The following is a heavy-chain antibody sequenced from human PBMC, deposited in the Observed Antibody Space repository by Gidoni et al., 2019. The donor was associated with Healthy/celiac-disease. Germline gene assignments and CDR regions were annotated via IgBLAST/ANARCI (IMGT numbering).Heavy chain of an antibody. CDR2: IYHSGST. CDR3: ASRLGCNSQTPGSTSCYVEGSNWFDP. V-gene: IGHV4-34*01. Sequence: QVQLQQWGAGLLKPSETLSLTCAVSGGSFSGYYWSWIGQPPGKGLEWIGEIYHSGSTNYHPSLKSRVTISVDTSKNQFSLKLSSVTAADTAVYYCASRLGCNSQTPGSTSCYVEGSNWFDPWGQGTLVTVSS. D-gene: IGHD2-2*01. J-gene: IGHJ5*02. CDR1: GGSFSGYY.